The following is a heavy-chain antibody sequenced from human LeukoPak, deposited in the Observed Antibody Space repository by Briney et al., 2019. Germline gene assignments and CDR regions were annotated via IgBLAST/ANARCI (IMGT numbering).Heavy chain of an antibody. CDR3: ARAMSTYYYDSDAFDI. CDR2: NRDKANSYTT. D-gene: IGHD3-22*01. V-gene: IGHV3-72*01. CDR1: GFTFNDHY. J-gene: IGHJ3*02. Sequence: GGSLRLSCAASGFTFNDHYIDWVRQAPGKGLEWVGRNRDKANSYTTEYAASVKGRFIISRDDSKNSLYLQMNSLKTEDTAVYYCARAMSTYYYDSDAFDIWGQGTMVTVSS.